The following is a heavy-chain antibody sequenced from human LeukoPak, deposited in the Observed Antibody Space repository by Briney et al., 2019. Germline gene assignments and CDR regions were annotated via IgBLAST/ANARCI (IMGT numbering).Heavy chain of an antibody. D-gene: IGHD3-9*01. Sequence: GASVTVSCKASGYTFTGYYMHWVRQAPGQGLEWMGWINPNSGGTNYAQKFQGRVTMTRDTSISTAYMELSRLRSDDTAVYYCARDRDDILTVYWFDPWGQGTLVTVSS. CDR3: ARDRDDILTVYWFDP. CDR2: INPNSGGT. J-gene: IGHJ5*02. CDR1: GYTFTGYY. V-gene: IGHV1-2*02.